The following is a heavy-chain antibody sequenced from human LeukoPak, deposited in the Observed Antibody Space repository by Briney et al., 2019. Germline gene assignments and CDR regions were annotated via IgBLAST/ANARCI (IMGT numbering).Heavy chain of an antibody. CDR3: ARSVGGHFDY. D-gene: IGHD3-16*01. CDR1: GSTSRFYS. Sequence: GGSLKLSWEPPGSTSRFYSMNGSPNPPGMGRGGVSYITSNSATIQYADSVKGRFTISRDNAKNSLSLQMNSLRDEDTAVYYCARSVGGHFDYWGQGMLVTVSS. V-gene: IGHV3-48*02. J-gene: IGHJ4*02. CDR2: ITSNSATI.